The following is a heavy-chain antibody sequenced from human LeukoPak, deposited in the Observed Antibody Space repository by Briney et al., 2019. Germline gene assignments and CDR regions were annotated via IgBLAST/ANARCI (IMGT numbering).Heavy chain of an antibody. CDR1: GGSISSYY. CDR2: IYHSGST. V-gene: IGHV4-38-2*02. D-gene: IGHD5-18*01. J-gene: IGHJ5*02. CDR3: ARVRGWIRIDP. Sequence: SETLSLTCTVSGGSISSYYWSWIRQPPGKGLEWIGSIYHSGSTYYNPSLKSRVTISVDTSKNQFSLKLSSVTAADTAVYYCARVRGWIRIDPWGQGTLVTVSS.